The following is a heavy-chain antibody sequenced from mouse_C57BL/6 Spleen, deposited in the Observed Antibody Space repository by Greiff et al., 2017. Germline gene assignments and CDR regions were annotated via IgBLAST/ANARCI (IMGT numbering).Heavy chain of an antibody. J-gene: IGHJ2*01. D-gene: IGHD1-1*01. CDR1: GYTFTDHT. V-gene: IGHV1-78*01. Sequence: VQLQQSDAELVKPGASVKISCKVSGYTFTDHTIHWMRQRPEQGLEWIGYIYPRDGSTKYNEKFKGKATLTADKSSSTAYMQLNSLTSEDSAVYFCARKATVVADYFDYWGQGTTLTVSS. CDR3: ARKATVVADYFDY. CDR2: IYPRDGST.